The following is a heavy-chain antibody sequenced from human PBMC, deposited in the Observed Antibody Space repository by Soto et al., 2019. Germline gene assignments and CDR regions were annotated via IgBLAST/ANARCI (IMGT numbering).Heavy chain of an antibody. Sequence: EVQLLESGGGLVQPGESLRLSCAASGFTFSSYAMSWVRQAPGKGLEWVSVISGSDDSTSYADSVKGRFTISRDNSKNTLSPQMNSLRAEDTAVYYCAKRSSSSTFDFWGQGTLVTVSS. V-gene: IGHV3-23*01. CDR3: AKRSSSSTFDF. D-gene: IGHD6-6*01. CDR2: ISGSDDST. CDR1: GFTFSSYA. J-gene: IGHJ4*02.